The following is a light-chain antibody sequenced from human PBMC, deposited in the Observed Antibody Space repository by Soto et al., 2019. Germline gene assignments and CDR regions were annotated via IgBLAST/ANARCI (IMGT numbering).Light chain of an antibody. CDR2: DVT. Sequence: QSVLTQPASVSGSPGQSITISCTGTSSDVGGYNYVSWYQQHPVKAHKLMIYDVTNRPSGVSDRFSGSKSGNTASLTISCLQAEDEADYYCSSYTSSSTPYVFGTGT. CDR3: SSYTSSSTPYV. CDR1: SSDVGGYNY. V-gene: IGLV2-14*01. J-gene: IGLJ1*01.